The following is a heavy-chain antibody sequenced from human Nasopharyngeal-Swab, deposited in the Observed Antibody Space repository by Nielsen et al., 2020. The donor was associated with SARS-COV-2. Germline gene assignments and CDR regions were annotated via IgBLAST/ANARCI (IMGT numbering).Heavy chain of an antibody. V-gene: IGHV3-49*03. Sequence: GESLKISCTASGFTFGDYAMSWFRQAPGKGLEWVGFIRSKAYGGTTEYAASVKGRFTISRDDSKSIAYLQMNSLKTEDTAVYYCTRVLCSGGSCYSGRYWYFDLWGRGTLVTVSS. CDR3: TRVLCSGGSCYSGRYWYFDL. CDR2: IRSKAYGGTT. CDR1: GFTFGDYA. J-gene: IGHJ2*01. D-gene: IGHD2-15*01.